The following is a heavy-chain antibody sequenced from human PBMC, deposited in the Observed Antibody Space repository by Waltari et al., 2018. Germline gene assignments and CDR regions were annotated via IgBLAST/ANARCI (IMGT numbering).Heavy chain of an antibody. Sequence: QLQLQESGPGLVKPSETLSLTCTVSGGSISSSSYYWGWIRQPPGKGLEWIGSIYYSGSTYYNPSLKSGVTISVDTSKNQFSLKRSSVTAADTAVYYCARQSPVVAAPYYWGQGTLVTVSS. D-gene: IGHD6-19*01. J-gene: IGHJ4*02. V-gene: IGHV4-39*01. CDR3: ARQSPVVAAPYY. CDR1: GGSISSSSYY. CDR2: IYYSGST.